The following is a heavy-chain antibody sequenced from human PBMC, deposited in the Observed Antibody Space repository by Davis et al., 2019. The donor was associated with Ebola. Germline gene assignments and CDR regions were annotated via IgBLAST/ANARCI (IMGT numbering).Heavy chain of an antibody. CDR3: ARDRNTIFGVAYYYYGMDV. V-gene: IGHV3-74*01. J-gene: IGHJ6*02. Sequence: HTGGSLRLSCAASGFTFSGSAMHWVRQTPGMGPVWVSRINSDDSSTNYADSVKGGFTISRDNAKNSLYLQMNSLRAEDTAVYYCARDRNTIFGVAYYYYGMDVWGQGTTVTVSS. CDR2: INSDDSST. D-gene: IGHD3-3*01. CDR1: GFTFSGSA.